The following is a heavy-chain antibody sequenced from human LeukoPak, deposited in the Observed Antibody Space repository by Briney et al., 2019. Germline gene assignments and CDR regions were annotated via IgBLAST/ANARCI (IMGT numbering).Heavy chain of an antibody. D-gene: IGHD3-10*01. CDR2: INHSGST. J-gene: IGHJ6*02. V-gene: IGHV4-34*01. Sequence: PSETLSLTCAVYGGSFSGYYWSWIRQPPGKGLEWIGEINHSGSTNYNPSLKSRVTISVDTSKNQFSLKLSSVTAADTAVYYCAREAGHGMDVWGQGTTVTVSS. CDR1: GGSFSGYY. CDR3: AREAGHGMDV.